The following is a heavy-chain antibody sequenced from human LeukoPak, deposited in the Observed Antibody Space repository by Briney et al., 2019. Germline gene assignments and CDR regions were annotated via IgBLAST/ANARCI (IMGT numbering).Heavy chain of an antibody. D-gene: IGHD3-10*01. CDR3: LMTYYGSGSVSGMDV. Sequence: GESLKISCKGSGYSFTSYWIGWVRQMPGKGLEWMGIIYPGDSDTGYSPSFQGQVTISADKSISTAYLQWSSLKASDTAMYYCLMTYYGSGSVSGMDVWGQGTTVTVSS. CDR1: GYSFTSYW. V-gene: IGHV5-51*01. CDR2: IYPGDSDT. J-gene: IGHJ6*02.